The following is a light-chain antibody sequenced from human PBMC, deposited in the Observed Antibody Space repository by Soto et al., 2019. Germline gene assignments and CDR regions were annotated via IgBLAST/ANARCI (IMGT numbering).Light chain of an antibody. Sequence: THAPCRISVSLCESPILYKTASKSISGSYLAWYQQKPGQAPRLLMYGASSRATGIPDRFSGSGSGTDFTLTISRLEPEDFAPYYCQQYGSSPLTFGEGTKV. CDR3: QQYGSSPLT. V-gene: IGKV3-20*01. J-gene: IGKJ1*01. CDR1: KSISGSY. CDR2: GAS.